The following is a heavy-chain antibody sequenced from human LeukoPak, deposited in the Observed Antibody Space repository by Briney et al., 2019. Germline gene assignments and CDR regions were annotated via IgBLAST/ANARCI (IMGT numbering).Heavy chain of an antibody. CDR3: AREGRVSGYDFDC. CDR2: INSDGSSI. D-gene: IGHD5-12*01. V-gene: IGHV3-74*03. CDR1: GFTFSSYW. J-gene: IGHJ4*02. Sequence: GGSLRLSCAASGFTFSSYWMHWVRQAPGKGLEWVSRINSDGSSITYADSVKGRFTISRDKAKNTLYLQMDSLRVEGTAVYYCAREGRVSGYDFDCWGQGTLVTVSS.